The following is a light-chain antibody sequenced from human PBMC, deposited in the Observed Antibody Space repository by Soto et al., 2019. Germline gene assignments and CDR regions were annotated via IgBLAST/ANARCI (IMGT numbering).Light chain of an antibody. Sequence: DLQMTQSPSSLSASVGARVTITCPARQDIRNFLNWYQQQPGKAPKLLIYDASNLETGVPSRFSGSASGTDFTVTISSLQPEDIATYYCQQYDILPTFGKGTKLEIK. V-gene: IGKV1-33*01. CDR1: QDIRNF. CDR3: QQYDILPT. J-gene: IGKJ2*01. CDR2: DAS.